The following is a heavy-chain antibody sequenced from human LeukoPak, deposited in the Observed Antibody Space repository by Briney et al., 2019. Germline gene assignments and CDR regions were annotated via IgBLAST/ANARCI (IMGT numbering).Heavy chain of an antibody. CDR1: GYTFTNYY. CDR3: ATLSVRLVFTGPGIIDY. CDR2: INPNSGSS. J-gene: IGHJ4*02. D-gene: IGHD2-8*02. Sequence: ASVKVSCKTSGYTFTNYYMFWVRQAPGQGLEWMGWINPNSGSSKYAQKFQGRVTLTRDTSISTAYMELSRLRSDDTAMYYCATLSVRLVFTGPGIIDYWGQGTLVTVSS. V-gene: IGHV1-2*02.